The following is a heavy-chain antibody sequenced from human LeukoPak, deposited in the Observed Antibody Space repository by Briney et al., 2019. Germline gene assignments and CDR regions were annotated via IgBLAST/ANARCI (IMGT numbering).Heavy chain of an antibody. CDR2: ISSSSSYI. CDR1: GFTFSSYS. J-gene: IGHJ4*02. D-gene: IGHD3-22*01. Sequence: GGSLRLSCAASGFTFSSYSMNWVHQAPGKGLEWVSSISSSSSYIYYADSVKGRFTISRDNAKNSLYLQMNSLRAEDTAVYYCARDHLTTYYYDSSGYYYDYWGQGTLVTVSS. CDR3: ARDHLTTYYYDSSGYYYDY. V-gene: IGHV3-21*01.